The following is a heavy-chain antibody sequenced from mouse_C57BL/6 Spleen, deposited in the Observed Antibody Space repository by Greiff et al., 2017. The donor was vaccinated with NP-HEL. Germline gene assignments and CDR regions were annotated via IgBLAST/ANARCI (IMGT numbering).Heavy chain of an antibody. CDR3: ARSGGSSYYFDY. CDR2: INPYNGGT. Sequence: VQLQQSGPVLVKPGASVKMSCKASGYTFTDYYMNWVKQSHGKSLEWIGVINPYNGGTSYNQKFKGKATLTVAKSSSTAYMELNSLTSEESTVYYCARSGGSSYYFDYWGQGTTLTVSS. D-gene: IGHD1-1*01. CDR1: GYTFTDYY. J-gene: IGHJ2*01. V-gene: IGHV1-19*01.